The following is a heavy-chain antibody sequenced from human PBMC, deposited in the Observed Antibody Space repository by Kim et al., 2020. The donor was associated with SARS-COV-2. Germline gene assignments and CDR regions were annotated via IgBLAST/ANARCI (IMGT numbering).Heavy chain of an antibody. CDR3: AKSDCAGGTCFLINY. D-gene: IGHD2-8*02. Sequence: DSVKRRFTISRDNSRNKLFLLMSALRAEDTAVYYCAKSDCAGGTCFLINYWGQGTLVTVSS. J-gene: IGHJ4*02. V-gene: IGHV3-23*01.